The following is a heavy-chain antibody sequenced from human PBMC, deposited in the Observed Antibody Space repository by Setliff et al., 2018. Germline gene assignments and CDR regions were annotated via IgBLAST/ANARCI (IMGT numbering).Heavy chain of an antibody. J-gene: IGHJ6*02. CDR1: GFTFSRYW. V-gene: IGHV3-7*01. CDR2: IKEDGSEK. CDR3: ARDHVYGSQYYYYYYGMDV. D-gene: IGHD3-10*01. Sequence: GGSLRLSCVASGFTFSRYWMSWVRQAPGRGLEWVANIKEDGSEKYYGESVKGRFTMSRDNAKNSLYLQMNSLRAEDTAVYYCARDHVYGSQYYYYYYGMDVWGQGTTVTVSS.